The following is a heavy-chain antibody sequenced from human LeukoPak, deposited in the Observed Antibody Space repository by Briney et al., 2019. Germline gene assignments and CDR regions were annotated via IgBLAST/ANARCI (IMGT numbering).Heavy chain of an antibody. CDR3: ARPLRPYSSGWYGVDPFDY. CDR1: GYSFTSYW. D-gene: IGHD6-19*01. V-gene: IGHV5-51*01. CDR2: IYPGDSAT. Sequence: GESLKISCKGSGYSFTSYWIGWVRQMPGKGLEWMGIIYPGDSATRYSPSFQGQVTISADKSINTAYLQWSSLKASDTAMYYCARPLRPYSSGWYGVDPFDYWGQGTLVTVSS. J-gene: IGHJ4*02.